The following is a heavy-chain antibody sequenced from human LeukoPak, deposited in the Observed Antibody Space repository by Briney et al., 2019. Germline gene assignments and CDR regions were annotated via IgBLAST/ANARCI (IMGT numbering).Heavy chain of an antibody. CDR1: GFTFSSYS. D-gene: IGHD3-22*01. Sequence: PGGSLRLSCAASGFTFSSYSMNWVRQAPGKGLEWVSSISSSSSYIYYADSVKGRFTISRDNAKNSLYLQMNSLRAEDTAVYYCARGITMIVVVTPRGDPVYYYGMDVWGQGTTVTVSS. CDR3: ARGITMIVVVTPRGDPVYYYGMDV. J-gene: IGHJ6*02. V-gene: IGHV3-21*01. CDR2: ISSSSSYI.